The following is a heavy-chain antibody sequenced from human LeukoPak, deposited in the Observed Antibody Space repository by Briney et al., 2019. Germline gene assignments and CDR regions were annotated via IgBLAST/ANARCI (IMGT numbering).Heavy chain of an antibody. V-gene: IGHV3-21*01. CDR3: ARGASEYYYGSGSPGDY. J-gene: IGHJ4*02. CDR2: ISSSSSYI. D-gene: IGHD3-10*01. CDR1: GFTFSSHS. Sequence: GGSLRLSCAASGFTFSSHSMNWVRQAPGKGLEWVSSISSSSSYIYYADLVKGRFTISRDNAKNSLYLQMNSLRAEDTAVYYCARGASEYYYGSGSPGDYWGQGTLVTVSS.